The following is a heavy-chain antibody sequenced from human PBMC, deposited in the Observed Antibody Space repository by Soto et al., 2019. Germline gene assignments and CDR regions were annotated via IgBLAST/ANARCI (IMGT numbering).Heavy chain of an antibody. V-gene: IGHV4-4*07. CDR2: IYPSGST. Sequence: QVQLQESGPGLVKPSETLSLTCTVSGDSISSHYWSWIRQPAGKGLEWIGRIYPSGSTNYNPSLSSRVTMSVDTSKNQFSLRLSSVTAADTAVYYCARAWYSSSWYEDYWGRGTLVTVSS. CDR3: ARAWYSSSWYEDY. J-gene: IGHJ4*02. CDR1: GDSISSHY. D-gene: IGHD6-13*01.